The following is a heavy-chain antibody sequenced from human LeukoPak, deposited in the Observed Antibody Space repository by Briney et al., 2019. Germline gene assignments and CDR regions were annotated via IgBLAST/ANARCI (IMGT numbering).Heavy chain of an antibody. CDR2: ISAADGDT. J-gene: IGHJ4*02. CDR1: GYSFSNYG. D-gene: IGHD6-25*01. CDR3: ARLISAAALIDY. Sequence: ASVKVSCKASGYSFSNYGVTWVRQAPGQGLEWMGWISAADGDTDYVQRFQGRLTLTTDTSTRTAYMDLRSLRSDDTAVYYCARLISAAALIDYWGQGTLVTVSS. V-gene: IGHV1-18*01.